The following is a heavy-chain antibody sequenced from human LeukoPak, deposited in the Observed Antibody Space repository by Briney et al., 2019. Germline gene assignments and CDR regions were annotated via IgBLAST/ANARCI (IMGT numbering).Heavy chain of an antibody. CDR1: GFTFSDYY. CDR2: ISSSGSTI. J-gene: IGHJ4*02. D-gene: IGHD5-24*01. V-gene: IGHV3-11*04. CDR3: ARPRPPMATINPPGY. Sequence: SGGSLRLSCAASGFTFSDYYMSWIRQAPGRGLEWVSYISSSGSTIYYADSVKGRFTISRDNAKNSLYLQMNSLRAEDTAVYYCARPRPPMATINPPGYWGQGTLVTVSS.